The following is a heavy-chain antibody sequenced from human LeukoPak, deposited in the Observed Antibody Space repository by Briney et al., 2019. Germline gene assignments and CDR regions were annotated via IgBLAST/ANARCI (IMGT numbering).Heavy chain of an antibody. J-gene: IGHJ3*01. Sequence: ASETLSLTCTVSGDSVRGDSYYWGWIRQPRGKGLEWIGFVYYSGRTNYNASLKSRVTMSVDTSKNQFSLLLRSVTAADTAVYYCVRETTTEYYDSSGYYRQTEVFDAWGQGTMVTVSS. CDR3: VRETTTEYYDSSGYYRQTEVFDA. V-gene: IGHV4-61*01. CDR2: VYYSGRT. D-gene: IGHD3-22*01. CDR1: GDSVRGDSYY.